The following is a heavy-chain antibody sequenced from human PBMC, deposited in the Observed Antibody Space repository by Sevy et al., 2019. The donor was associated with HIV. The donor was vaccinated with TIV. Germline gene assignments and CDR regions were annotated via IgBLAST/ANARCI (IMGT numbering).Heavy chain of an antibody. CDR1: GFIFNSYV. Sequence: GGSLRLSCAASGFIFNSYVMSWVRQAPGKGLEWVSSISGSGGYPYYADSVKGRFTISRDNSNNMLYLQMNSLRAEDTAVYYCEAITTAGRDYWGQGTLVTVSS. J-gene: IGHJ4*02. V-gene: IGHV3-23*01. CDR3: EAITTAGRDY. CDR2: ISGSGGYP. D-gene: IGHD1-1*01.